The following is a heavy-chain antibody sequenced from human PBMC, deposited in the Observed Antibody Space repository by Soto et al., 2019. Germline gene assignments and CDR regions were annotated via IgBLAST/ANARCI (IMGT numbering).Heavy chain of an antibody. D-gene: IGHD3-10*01. J-gene: IGHJ3*02. V-gene: IGHV4-34*01. Sequence: QVQLQQWGAGLLKPSETLSLTCAVYGGSFSGYYRSWILQPPGKGLEWIGEINHSGSTNYNPSLKSRVTISVDTSKKQFSLNLSSVTAADTAVYYCARGTWVRSAFDIWGQGTMVTVSS. CDR3: ARGTWVRSAFDI. CDR1: GGSFSGYY. CDR2: INHSGST.